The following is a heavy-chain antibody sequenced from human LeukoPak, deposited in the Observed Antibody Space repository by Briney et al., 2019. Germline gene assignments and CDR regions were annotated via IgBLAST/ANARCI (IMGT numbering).Heavy chain of an antibody. CDR3: ARYGSGSGSFLY. D-gene: IGHD3-10*01. V-gene: IGHV3-64*01. CDR1: GFTFSSYA. J-gene: IGHJ4*02. Sequence: GRSLRLSCAASGFTFSSYAMHWVRQAPGKGLEYVSAISSNGGSTYYANSVKGRFTISRDNSKNTLYLQMGSLRAEDMAVYYCARYGSGSGSFLYWGQGTLVTVSS. CDR2: ISSNGGST.